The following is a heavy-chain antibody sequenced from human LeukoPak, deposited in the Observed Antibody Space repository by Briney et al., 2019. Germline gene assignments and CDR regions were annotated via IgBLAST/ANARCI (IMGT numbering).Heavy chain of an antibody. J-gene: IGHJ4*02. CDR1: GFTLSDYY. D-gene: IGHD2-2*01. CDR2: ISGSGSTQ. Sequence: PGGSLGLSCAASGFTLSDYYMSWIRQTPGKGLEWVSYISGSGSTQYYTDSVKGRFTISRDNAKNSLYLQMDSLSAEDTAVYYCARVISSASCALDYWGQGTLVTVSS. CDR3: ARVISSASCALDY. V-gene: IGHV3-11*01.